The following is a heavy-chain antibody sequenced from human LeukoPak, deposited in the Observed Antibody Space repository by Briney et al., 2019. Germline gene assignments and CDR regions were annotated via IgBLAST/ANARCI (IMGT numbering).Heavy chain of an antibody. V-gene: IGHV4-34*01. Sequence: SETLSLTCAVYGGSFSGYYWSWIRQPPGKGLEWIGEINHSGSTNYNPSLKSRVTISVDTSKNQFSLKLSSVTAADTAVYYCARWYPAVAAWFDPWGQGTLVTVSS. J-gene: IGHJ5*02. D-gene: IGHD6-19*01. CDR2: INHSGST. CDR1: GGSFSGYY. CDR3: ARWYPAVAAWFDP.